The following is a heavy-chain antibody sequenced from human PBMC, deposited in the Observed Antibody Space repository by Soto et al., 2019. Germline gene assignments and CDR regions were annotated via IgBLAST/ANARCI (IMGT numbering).Heavy chain of an antibody. CDR1: GDSVSSNSAA. CDR3: ARASDCTNGVCYFDIYGPSSFDY. D-gene: IGHD2-8*01. J-gene: IGHJ4*02. Sequence: SQTLSLTCAISGDSVSSNSAAWNWIRQSPSRGLEWLGRTYYRSKWYNDYAVSVKSRITIYPDTSKNQFSLQLNSVTPEDTAVYYCARASDCTNGVCYFDIYGPSSFDYWGQGTLVTVSS. CDR2: TYYRSKWYN. V-gene: IGHV6-1*01.